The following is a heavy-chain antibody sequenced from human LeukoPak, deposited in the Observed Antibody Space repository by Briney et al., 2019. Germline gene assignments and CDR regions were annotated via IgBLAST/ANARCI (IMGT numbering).Heavy chain of an antibody. CDR1: GGSFSGYY. Sequence: SETLSLTCAVYGGSFSGYYWSWIRQPPGKGLEWIGEISHGGSTNYNPSLESRVTISVDTSKNQFSLKLSSVTAADTAVYLCARKYCSNTSCSYGFDIWGQGTMVTVSS. V-gene: IGHV4-34*01. CDR2: ISHGGST. CDR3: ARKYCSNTSCSYGFDI. J-gene: IGHJ3*02. D-gene: IGHD2-2*01.